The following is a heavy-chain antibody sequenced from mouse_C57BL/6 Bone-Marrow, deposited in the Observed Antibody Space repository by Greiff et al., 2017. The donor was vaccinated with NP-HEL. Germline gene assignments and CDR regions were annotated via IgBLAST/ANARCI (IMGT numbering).Heavy chain of an antibody. V-gene: IGHV5-16*01. D-gene: IGHD2-4*01. CDR3: ARRGGLRLRYAMDY. CDR1: GFTFSDYY. Sequence: DVMLVESEGGLVQPGSSMKLSCTASGFTFSDYYMAWVRQVPEKGLEWVANINYDGSSTYYLDSLKSRFIISRDNAKNILYLQMSSLKSEDTATYYCARRGGLRLRYAMDYWGQGTSVTVSS. J-gene: IGHJ4*01. CDR2: INYDGSST.